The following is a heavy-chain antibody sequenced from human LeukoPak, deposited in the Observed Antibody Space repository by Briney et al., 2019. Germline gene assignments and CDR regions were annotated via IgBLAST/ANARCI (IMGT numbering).Heavy chain of an antibody. Sequence: PSETLSLTCTVSGGSISSSSYYWGWIRQPPGKGLEWIAYIYSSGSTNYNASLESRVTISRDMSKNQFSLRPNSVTAADTAMYYCARGSLTGRVACLDCWGQGTLVTVSS. CDR1: GGSISSSSYY. D-gene: IGHD3-9*01. J-gene: IGHJ4*02. V-gene: IGHV4-61*05. CDR3: ARGSLTGRVACLDC. CDR2: IYSSGST.